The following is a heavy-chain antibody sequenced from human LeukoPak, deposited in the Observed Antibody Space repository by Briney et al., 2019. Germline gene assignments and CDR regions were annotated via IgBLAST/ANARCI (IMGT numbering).Heavy chain of an antibody. CDR2: IYYSGST. CDR3: ARDLGGERQLVPENAFDI. Sequence: PSETLSLTCTVSGGSISSGDYSWSWIRQPPGKGLEWIGYIYYSGSTYYNPSLKSRVTISVDTSKNQFSLKLSSVTAADTAVYYCARDLGGERQLVPENAFDIWGQGTMVTVSS. V-gene: IGHV4-30-4*01. CDR1: GGSISSGDYS. D-gene: IGHD6-13*01. J-gene: IGHJ3*02.